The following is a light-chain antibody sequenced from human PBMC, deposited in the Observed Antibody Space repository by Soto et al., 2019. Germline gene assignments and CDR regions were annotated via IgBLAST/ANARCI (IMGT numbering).Light chain of an antibody. CDR2: GAS. CDR1: QSVSSSY. Sequence: EIVLTQSPGTLSLSPGERANLSCRSIQSVSSSYLAWYQQKPGQAPRLLIYGASSRATGIPDRFSGSGSGTDFTPTISRLEPQDFAVYYCQQYGSSPPITFGQGTRLEIK. CDR3: QQYGSSPPIT. J-gene: IGKJ5*01. V-gene: IGKV3-20*01.